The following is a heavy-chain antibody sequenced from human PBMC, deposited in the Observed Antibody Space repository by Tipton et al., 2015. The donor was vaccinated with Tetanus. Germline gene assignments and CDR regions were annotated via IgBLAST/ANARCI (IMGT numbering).Heavy chain of an antibody. CDR1: GGSVSTYD. Sequence: LRLSCTVSGGSVSTYDWNWIRQPAGEGLEWIGRIYRSGSTYWNPSLKSRVTMSVDTSKNQFSLKLSSVTAADTAVYYCAADIATGANRWFDPWGQGTLVTVSS. D-gene: IGHD4/OR15-4a*01. CDR3: AADIATGANRWFDP. J-gene: IGHJ5*02. V-gene: IGHV4-4*07. CDR2: IYRSGST.